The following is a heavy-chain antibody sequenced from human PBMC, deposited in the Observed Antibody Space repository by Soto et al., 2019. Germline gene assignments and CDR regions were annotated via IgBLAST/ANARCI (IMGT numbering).Heavy chain of an antibody. J-gene: IGHJ6*02. CDR3: TRDQGGTCGSYCCYYYGMDV. D-gene: IGHD1-26*01. Sequence: SETLSLTCTVSGGSISSYYWSWIRQPAGKGLEWIGRIYTSGSTNYNPSLKSRVTMSVDTSKKQFSLKLSSVTAADTAVYYCTRDQGGTCGSYCCYYYGMDVWGQGTTVTVSS. V-gene: IGHV4-4*07. CDR2: IYTSGST. CDR1: GGSISSYY.